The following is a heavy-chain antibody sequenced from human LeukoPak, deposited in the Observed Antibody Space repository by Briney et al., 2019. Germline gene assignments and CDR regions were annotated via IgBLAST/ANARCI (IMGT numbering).Heavy chain of an antibody. CDR1: GGSISSSNYY. Sequence: PSETLSLTCTVSGGSISSSNYYWGRIRQPPGKGLEWIGSIYYSGSTYYNPSLKSRVTISVDTSKNQFSLKLSSVTAADTAVYYCARDAYDSSGYFFDYWGQGTLVTVSS. J-gene: IGHJ4*02. V-gene: IGHV4-39*01. CDR2: IYYSGST. D-gene: IGHD3-22*01. CDR3: ARDAYDSSGYFFDY.